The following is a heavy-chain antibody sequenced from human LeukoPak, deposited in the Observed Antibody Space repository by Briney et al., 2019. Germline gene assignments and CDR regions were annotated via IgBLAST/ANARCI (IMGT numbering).Heavy chain of an antibody. D-gene: IGHD1-7*01. J-gene: IGHJ4*02. CDR1: GFTFSSYG. V-gene: IGHV3-48*04. Sequence: GRSLRLSCAASGFTFSSYGIHWVRQAPGKGLEWVSYISSSSSTIYYADSVKGRFTISRDNAKNSLYLQMNSLRAEDTAVYYCARVRGTHPYYFDYWGQGTLVTVSS. CDR2: ISSSSSTI. CDR3: ARVRGTHPYYFDY.